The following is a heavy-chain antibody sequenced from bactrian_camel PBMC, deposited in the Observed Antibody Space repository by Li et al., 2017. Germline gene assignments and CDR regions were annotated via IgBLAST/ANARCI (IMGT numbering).Heavy chain of an antibody. CDR3: ATALQSGGYGQYEYHY. D-gene: IGHD3*01. V-gene: IGHV3-2*01. CDR2: SQSASGNT. Sequence: HVQLVESGGGLVQPGESLRLSCATSGFTSSSQSASGNTYIAASVKGRFTISQDNAKKTLYLQMNSLKSEDTALYYCATALQSGGYGQYEYHYWGQGTQVTVS. J-gene: IGHJ4*01. CDR1: GFT.